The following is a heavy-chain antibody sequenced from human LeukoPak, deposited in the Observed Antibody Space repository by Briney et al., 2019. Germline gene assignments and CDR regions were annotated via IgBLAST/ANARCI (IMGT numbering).Heavy chain of an antibody. CDR3: ANRPYSSSWFFDY. J-gene: IGHJ4*02. D-gene: IGHD6-13*01. Sequence: GGSLRLSCAASGFTFSSYAMSWVRQAPGKGLEWVSGISGSGGSTYYADSVKGRFTISRDNSKNTVYVQMKSLRAEDTAVYYCANRPYSSSWFFDYWGQGTLVTVSS. V-gene: IGHV3-23*01. CDR1: GFTFSSYA. CDR2: ISGSGGST.